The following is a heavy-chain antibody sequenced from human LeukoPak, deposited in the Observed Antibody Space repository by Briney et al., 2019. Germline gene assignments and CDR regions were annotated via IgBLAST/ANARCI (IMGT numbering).Heavy chain of an antibody. V-gene: IGHV4-39*02. J-gene: IGHJ5*02. CDR3: ARDYQTVTNA. Sequence: SETLSLTCTVSGGSISSSSYYWGWIRQPPGTGLEWIGSIYYSGSTYYNPSLKSRVTISVDTSKNQFSLKLSSVTAADTALYYCARDYQTVTNAWGQGTLVTVSS. CDR2: IYYSGST. D-gene: IGHD4-11*01. CDR1: GGSISSSSYY.